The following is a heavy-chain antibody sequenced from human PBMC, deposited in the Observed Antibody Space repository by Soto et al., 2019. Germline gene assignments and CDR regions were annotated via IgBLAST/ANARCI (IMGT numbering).Heavy chain of an antibody. CDR3: VRYCSTTKCPFDY. J-gene: IGHJ4*02. CDR2: IYYSGNT. D-gene: IGHD2-2*01. V-gene: IGHV4-30-4*01. CDR1: GGSISSGCSY. Sequence: SETLSLTCTVSGGSISSGCSYWGWIRQPPGKGLEWIGYIYYSGNTYFNPSLKSRVTLSVETSKNQLSLNLSSVTAADTAVYYCVRYCSTTKCPFDYWGQGTLVNVSS.